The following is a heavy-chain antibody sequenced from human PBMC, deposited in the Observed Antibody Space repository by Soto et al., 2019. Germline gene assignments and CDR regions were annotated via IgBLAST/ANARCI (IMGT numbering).Heavy chain of an antibody. CDR2: IYPGDPDT. Sequence: ESLKISCKGSGYSFTSYWIGWVRQMPGKGLEWMGIIYPGDPDTRYSPSFQGQVTISADKSISTAYLQWSSLKASDPAMYYCARQGIAFGYYSGIDVWGQGTTVTVSS. J-gene: IGHJ6*02. CDR3: ARQGIAFGYYSGIDV. V-gene: IGHV5-51*01. D-gene: IGHD3-3*02. CDR1: GYSFTSYW.